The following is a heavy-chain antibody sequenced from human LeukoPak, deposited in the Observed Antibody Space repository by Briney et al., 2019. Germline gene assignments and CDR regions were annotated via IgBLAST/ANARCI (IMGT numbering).Heavy chain of an antibody. CDR3: ARGPQYPWFDP. CDR1: GFTFSSYS. D-gene: IGHD4-11*01. J-gene: IGHJ5*02. V-gene: IGHV4-34*01. CDR2: INHSGST. Sequence: PGGSLRLSCAASGFTFSSYSMNWVRQTPGKGLEWIGEINHSGSTNYNPSLKSRVTISVDTSKNQFSLKLSSVTAADTAVYYCARGPQYPWFDPWGQGTLVTVSS.